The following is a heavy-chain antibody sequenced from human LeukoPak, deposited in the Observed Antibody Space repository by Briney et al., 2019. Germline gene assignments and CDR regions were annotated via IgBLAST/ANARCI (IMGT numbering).Heavy chain of an antibody. CDR3: ARGDSGSFSYYYYYGMDV. D-gene: IGHD6-6*01. CDR2: INSDGSST. V-gene: IGHV3-74*01. Sequence: GGSLRLSCAASGFTFSSYWVHWVRQAPGKGLVWVSRINSDGSSTNYADSVKGRFTISRDNAKNTLYLQMNSLRAEDTAVYYCARGDSGSFSYYYYYGMDVWGQGTTVTVSS. CDR1: GFTFSSYW. J-gene: IGHJ6*02.